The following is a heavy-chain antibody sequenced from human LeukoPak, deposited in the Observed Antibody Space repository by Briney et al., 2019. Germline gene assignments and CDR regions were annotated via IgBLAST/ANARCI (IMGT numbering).Heavy chain of an antibody. CDR3: ASGYCGGACQLGGVDM. D-gene: IGHD2-21*02. CDR2: IYYSGST. Sequence: SETLSLTCTVSGGSISSSSYYWGWIRQPPGKGLEWIGSIYYSGSTNYNPSLKSRVTISLDTSGNQFSLKLSSVTAADTAVYYCASGYCGGACQLGGVDMWGQGTMVTVSS. J-gene: IGHJ3*02. V-gene: IGHV4-39*07. CDR1: GGSISSSSYY.